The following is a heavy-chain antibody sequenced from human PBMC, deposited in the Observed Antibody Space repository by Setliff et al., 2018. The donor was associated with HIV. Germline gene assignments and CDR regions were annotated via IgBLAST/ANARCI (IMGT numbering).Heavy chain of an antibody. Sequence: PSETLSLTCVVSGDSISRSRYYWSWIRQPPGKGLEWIGEINHSGSTNYNPSLKSRVTISVDTSKNQFSLKLSSVTAADTAVYYCARGVGEYSSGWYPVQWPYYYYYGMDVWGQGTTVTVSS. CDR2: INHSGST. J-gene: IGHJ6*02. V-gene: IGHV4-34*01. D-gene: IGHD6-19*01. CDR1: GDSISRSRYY. CDR3: ARGVGEYSSGWYPVQWPYYYYYGMDV.